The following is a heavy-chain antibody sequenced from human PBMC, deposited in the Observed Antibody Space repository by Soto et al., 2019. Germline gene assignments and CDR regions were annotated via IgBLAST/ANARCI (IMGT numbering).Heavy chain of an antibody. Sequence: ASVKVSCKASGYTFTSYGISWVRQAPGQGLEWMGWISAYNGNTNYAQKLQGRVTMTTDTSTSTAYMELSSLRSEDTAVYYCARANRVPAPSYYYYYYYGMDVWGQGTTVTVSS. CDR3: ARANRVPAPSYYYYYYYGMDV. CDR1: GYTFTSYG. J-gene: IGHJ6*02. CDR2: ISAYNGNT. V-gene: IGHV1-18*01. D-gene: IGHD2-8*01.